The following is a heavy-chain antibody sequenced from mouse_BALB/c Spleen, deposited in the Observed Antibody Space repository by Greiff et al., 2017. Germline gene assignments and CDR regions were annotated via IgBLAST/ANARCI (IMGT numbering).Heavy chain of an antibody. Sequence: VQLQQSGAELVRSGASVKLSCTASGFNIKDYYMHWVKQRPEQGLEWIGWIDPENGDTEYAPKFQGKATMTADTSSNTAYLQLSSLTSEDTAVYYCNAMGLYAMDYWGQGTSVTVSS. CDR3: NAMGLYAMDY. CDR1: GFNIKDYY. V-gene: IGHV14-4*02. CDR2: IDPENGDT. J-gene: IGHJ4*01.